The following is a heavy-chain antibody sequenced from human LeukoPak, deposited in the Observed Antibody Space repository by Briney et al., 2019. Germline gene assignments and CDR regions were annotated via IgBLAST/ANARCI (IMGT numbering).Heavy chain of an antibody. V-gene: IGHV4-34*01. CDR2: INHSGST. CDR1: GGFFSGYY. CDR3: ARSRAFNSGAFDP. D-gene: IGHD1-26*01. Sequence: SETLSLTCAVYGGFFSGYYWSWIRQPPGKGLEWIGEINHSGSTNYNPSLKSRVTISVDTSKNQFSLKLSSVTAADTAVYYCARSRAFNSGAFDPWGQGSLVTVSS. J-gene: IGHJ5*02.